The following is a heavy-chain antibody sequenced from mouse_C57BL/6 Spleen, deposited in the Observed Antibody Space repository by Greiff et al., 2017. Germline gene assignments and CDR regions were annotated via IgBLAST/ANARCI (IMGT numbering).Heavy chain of an antibody. V-gene: IGHV5-17*01. CDR2: ISSGSSTI. CDR3: ARLGNYVFDY. CDR1: GFTFSDYG. J-gene: IGHJ2*01. D-gene: IGHD2-1*01. Sequence: EVQLQQSGGGLVKPGGSLKLSCAASGFTFSDYGMHWVRQAPEKGLEWVAYISSGSSTIYYADTVKGRFTISRDNAKNTLFLQMTSLRSEDTAMYYCARLGNYVFDYWGQGTTLTVSS.